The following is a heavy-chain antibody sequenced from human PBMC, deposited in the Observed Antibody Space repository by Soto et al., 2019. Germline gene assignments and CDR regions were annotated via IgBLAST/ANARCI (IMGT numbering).Heavy chain of an antibody. D-gene: IGHD3-22*01. CDR1: GFTFSSYA. V-gene: IGHV3-23*01. CDR2: ISGSGGST. J-gene: IGHJ4*02. CDR3: AKDPRTYYYDSSGPMMDY. Sequence: PGGSLRLSCAASGFTFSSYAMSWVRQAPGKGLEWVSAISGSGGSTYYADSVKGRFTISRDNSKNTLYLQMNSLRAEDTAVYYCAKDPRTYYYDSSGPMMDYWGQGTLVTVSS.